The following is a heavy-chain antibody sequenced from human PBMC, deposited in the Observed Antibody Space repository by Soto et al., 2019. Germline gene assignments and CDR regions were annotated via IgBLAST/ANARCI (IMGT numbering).Heavy chain of an antibody. Sequence: QVQLVQSGAEVKKPGASVKVSCKASGYTFINYYIHWVRQAPGHGLEWMAIINPTGGSTNYAQTFPGRRTLTMDTSTTTVYMALSSLTSEDTAIYYCARHLAAADVWGQGTLVTVSS. CDR1: GYTFINYY. CDR2: INPTGGST. D-gene: IGHD2-15*01. V-gene: IGHV1-46*01. CDR3: ARHLAAADV. J-gene: IGHJ4*02.